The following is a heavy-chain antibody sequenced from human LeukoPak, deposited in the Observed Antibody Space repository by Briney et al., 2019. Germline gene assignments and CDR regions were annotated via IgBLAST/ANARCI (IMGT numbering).Heavy chain of an antibody. CDR1: GYTFTTYA. D-gene: IGHD5-18*01. Sequence: SVKVSCKTSGYTFTTYAISWVRQAPGQGLEWMGGIIPIFGTANYAQKFQGRVTITADESTSTAYMELSSLRSEDTAVYYCARGRRIQLWGYYFDYWGQGTLVTVSS. V-gene: IGHV1-69*13. CDR3: ARGRRIQLWGYYFDY. CDR2: IIPIFGTA. J-gene: IGHJ4*02.